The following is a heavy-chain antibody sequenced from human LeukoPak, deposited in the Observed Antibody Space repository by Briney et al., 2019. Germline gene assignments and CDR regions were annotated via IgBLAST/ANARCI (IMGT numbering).Heavy chain of an antibody. CDR3: ARVIAAAGMNCFDP. CDR2: IYTSGST. J-gene: IGHJ5*02. D-gene: IGHD6-13*01. CDR1: GGSLSSGSYY. Sequence: SETLSLPCTVSGGSLSSGSYYWSWIRQPAGKGLEWIGRIYTSGSTNYNPSLKSRVTISIDTSKTQFSLKLSSVTAADTAVYYCARVIAAAGMNCFDPWGQGTLVTVSS. V-gene: IGHV4-61*02.